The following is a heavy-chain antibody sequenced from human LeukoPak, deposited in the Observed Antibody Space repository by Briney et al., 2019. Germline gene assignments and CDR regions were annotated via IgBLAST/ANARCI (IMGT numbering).Heavy chain of an antibody. CDR1: GYTFTGYY. CDR2: INPNSGGT. Sequence: ASVKVSCKASGYTFTGYYMHWVRQAPGQGLEWMGWINPNSGGTNYAQKSQGRVTMTRDTSISTAYMELSRLRSDDTAVYYCARDLTSGYYGFLYWGQGTLVTVSS. J-gene: IGHJ4*02. V-gene: IGHV1-2*02. D-gene: IGHD3-22*01. CDR3: ARDLTSGYYGFLY.